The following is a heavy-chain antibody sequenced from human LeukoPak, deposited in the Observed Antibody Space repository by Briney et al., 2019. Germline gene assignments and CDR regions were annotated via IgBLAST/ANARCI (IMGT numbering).Heavy chain of an antibody. V-gene: IGHV3-33*01. D-gene: IGHD6-13*01. CDR2: IWYDGSNK. Sequence: GGSLRLSCAASGFTFSSYGMHWVRQAPGKGPEWVAVIWYDGSNKYYADSVKGRFTISRDNSENTLYLQMNSLRAEDTAVYYCARGPAYSSSGPFDYWGQGTLVTVSS. J-gene: IGHJ4*02. CDR1: GFTFSSYG. CDR3: ARGPAYSSSGPFDY.